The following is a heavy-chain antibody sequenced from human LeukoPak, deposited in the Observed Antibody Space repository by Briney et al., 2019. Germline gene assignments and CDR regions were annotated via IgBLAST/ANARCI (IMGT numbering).Heavy chain of an antibody. CDR2: ISVDGGGT. D-gene: IGHD6-19*01. V-gene: IGHV3-23*01. Sequence: GGSLRLSCAASGFTFSMYAMSWVRQAPGKGLERVSVISVDGGGTYYADSVKGRFTISRDNSKSTLYLQMNSLRAEDTAVYYCAKDSVGVAGPDYWGQGSLVTVSS. CDR3: AKDSVGVAGPDY. J-gene: IGHJ4*02. CDR1: GFTFSMYA.